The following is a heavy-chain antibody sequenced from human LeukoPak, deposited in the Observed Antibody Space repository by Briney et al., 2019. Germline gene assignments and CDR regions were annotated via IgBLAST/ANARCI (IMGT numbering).Heavy chain of an antibody. CDR2: ISSSSSTI. Sequence: PGGSLRLSCAASGFTFSTYTMNWVRQAPGKGLEWVSYISSSSSTIDYVDSVKGRFPISRDNAKNLLFLQMNSLGDEDTALYYCARVVMVRGVIRHFDYWGQGTLVTVSS. V-gene: IGHV3-48*02. CDR3: ARVVMVRGVIRHFDY. D-gene: IGHD3-10*01. CDR1: GFTFSTYT. J-gene: IGHJ4*02.